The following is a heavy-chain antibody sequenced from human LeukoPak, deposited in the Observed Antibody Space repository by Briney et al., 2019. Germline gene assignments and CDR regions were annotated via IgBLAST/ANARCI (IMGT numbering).Heavy chain of an antibody. CDR2: ISPLNYKT. Sequence: ASVKLSCKTSGYTFTNYGLNWVRQAPGQGLEWMGWISPLNYKTKYAQKFQGRGTLSTDSSTSTAYMDLTSLRSDDTAVYYCARGPYSGYYFDYWGQEILVTVSS. CDR1: GYTFTNYG. CDR3: ARGPYSGYYFDY. D-gene: IGHD1-26*01. V-gene: IGHV1-18*01. J-gene: IGHJ4*02.